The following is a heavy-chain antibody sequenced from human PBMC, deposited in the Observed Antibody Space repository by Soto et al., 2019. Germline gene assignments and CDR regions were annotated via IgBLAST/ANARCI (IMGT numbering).Heavy chain of an antibody. CDR3: AHATVTGIFDY. J-gene: IGHJ4*02. V-gene: IGHV1-69*04. Sequence: SVKVSCKASGYTFTSYGISWVRQAPGQGLEWMGRIIPILGIANYAQKFQGRVTITADKSTSTAYMELSSLRSEDTAVYYCAHATVTGIFDYWGQGTLVTVSS. CDR2: IIPILGIA. D-gene: IGHD4-17*01. CDR1: GYTFTSYG.